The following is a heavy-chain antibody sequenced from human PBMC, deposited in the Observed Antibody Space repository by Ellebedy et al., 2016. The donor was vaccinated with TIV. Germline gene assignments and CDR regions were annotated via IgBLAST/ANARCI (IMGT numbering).Heavy chain of an antibody. CDR2: MNPNSGNT. CDR1: GYTFTSYG. V-gene: IGHV1-8*03. Sequence: ASVKVSCKASGYTFTSYGISWVRQAPGQGLEWMGWMNPNSGNTGYAQKFQGRVTITRNTSISTAYMELSSLRSEDTAVYYCARSEGQCIDYWGQGTLVTVSS. D-gene: IGHD6-19*01. CDR3: ARSEGQCIDY. J-gene: IGHJ4*02.